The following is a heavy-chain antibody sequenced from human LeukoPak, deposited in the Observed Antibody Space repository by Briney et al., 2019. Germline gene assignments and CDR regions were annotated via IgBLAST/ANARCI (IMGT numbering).Heavy chain of an antibody. CDR3: ARVFSEWLQYYYYYYMDV. CDR2: MNPNSGNT. D-gene: IGHD3-3*01. CDR1: GYTFTSYD. Sequence: ASVKVSCKASGYTFTSYDINWVRQATGQGLEWMGWMNPNSGNTGYAQKFQGRVTITRNTSISTAYMELSSLRSEDTAVYYCARVFSEWLQYYYYYYMDVWGKGTTVTVSS. V-gene: IGHV1-8*03. J-gene: IGHJ6*03.